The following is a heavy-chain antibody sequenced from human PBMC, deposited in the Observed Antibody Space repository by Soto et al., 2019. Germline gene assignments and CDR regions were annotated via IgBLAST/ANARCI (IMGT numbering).Heavy chain of an antibody. V-gene: IGHV4-31*03. CDR2: IYYSGST. CDR1: GGSISSGGYY. J-gene: IGHJ6*03. Sequence: PSETLSLTCTVSGGSISSGGYYWSRIRQHPGKGLEWIGYIYYSGSTYYNPSLKSRVTISVDTSKNQFSLKLSSVTAADTAVYYCARSATTAYYYYYMDVWGKGTTVTVSS. D-gene: IGHD2-15*01. CDR3: ARSATTAYYYYYMDV.